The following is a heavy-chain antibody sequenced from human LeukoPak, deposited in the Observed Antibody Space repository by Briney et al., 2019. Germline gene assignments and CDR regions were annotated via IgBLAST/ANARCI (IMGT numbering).Heavy chain of an antibody. Sequence: GESLKISCKGSGYNFPNYWIGWVRQLPGKGLEWMGIIYPRASDTRYSPSFQGHVVISVDKSTNTAYLQLSSLKVSDSAMYFCTRRGFDLWGQGTQVTVSS. CDR3: TRRGFDL. V-gene: IGHV5-51*01. CDR1: GYNFPNYW. CDR2: IYPRASDT. J-gene: IGHJ4*02.